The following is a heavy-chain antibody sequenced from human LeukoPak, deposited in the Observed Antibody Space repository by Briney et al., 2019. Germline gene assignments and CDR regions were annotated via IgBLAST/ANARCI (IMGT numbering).Heavy chain of an antibody. CDR1: GFTFSSYA. CDR2: ISYDGSNK. Sequence: PGGSLRLSCAASGFTFSSYAMHWVRQAPGKGLEWVAVISYDGSNKYYADSVKGRFTISRDNSKNTLYLQMNSLRAEDTAVYYCATQPDIVLMVYSYYFDYWGQGTLVTVSS. D-gene: IGHD2-8*01. V-gene: IGHV3-30-3*01. CDR3: ATQPDIVLMVYSYYFDY. J-gene: IGHJ4*02.